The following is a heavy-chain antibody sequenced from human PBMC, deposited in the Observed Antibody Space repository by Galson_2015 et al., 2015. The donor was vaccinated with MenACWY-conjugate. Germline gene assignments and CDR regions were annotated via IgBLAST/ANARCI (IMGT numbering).Heavy chain of an antibody. CDR1: GFTFRNVW. D-gene: IGHD2-8*01. CDR3: TRQSPLNFDY. CDR2: IKSKRNNYAT. Sequence: SLRLSCAASGFTFRNVWMSWVRQAPGKGLEWVGRIKSKRNNYATTYAASVQGRFTISRDESERTAYLHMNSLKTEDTAIYYCTRQSPLNFDYWGQGVLVTVSS. J-gene: IGHJ4*02. V-gene: IGHV3-73*01.